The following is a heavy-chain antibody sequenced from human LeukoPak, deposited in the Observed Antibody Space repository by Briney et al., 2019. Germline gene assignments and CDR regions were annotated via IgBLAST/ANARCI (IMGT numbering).Heavy chain of an antibody. Sequence: GESLKISCKISGSNFTDYSIDWVRQMPGKGLEWMGRIDPSDSYTNYSPSFQGHVTISADKSINTAYLQWSSLKASDTAMYYCRSHPAVLTPLEYWGQGTLVTVSS. J-gene: IGHJ4*02. CDR3: RSHPAVLTPLEY. V-gene: IGHV5-10-1*01. D-gene: IGHD4-23*01. CDR2: IDPSDSYT. CDR1: GSNFTDYS.